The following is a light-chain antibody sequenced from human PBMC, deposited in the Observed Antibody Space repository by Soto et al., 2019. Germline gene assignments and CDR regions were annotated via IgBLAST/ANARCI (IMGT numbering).Light chain of an antibody. CDR2: RAS. CDR3: QESHSALSYT. J-gene: IGKJ2*01. V-gene: IGKV1-39*01. CDR1: QSISNY. Sequence: DIQVTQSPSSLSASVGDRVTITCRASQSISNYLNWYQQKPGKAPQLLIYRASSLQSGVASRFSGSGSGTDFTLTISTLQPEDFATYYCQESHSALSYTFGQGTKLEIK.